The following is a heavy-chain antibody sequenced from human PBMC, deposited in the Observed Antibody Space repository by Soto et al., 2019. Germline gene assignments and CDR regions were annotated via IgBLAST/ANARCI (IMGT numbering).Heavy chain of an antibody. Sequence: GASVKVSCKTSGYTFVNYDINWVRQAPGQGLEWMGWMNPDSGNSGYIQKFQGRVTMTRDTSTGTAYMELASLTSDDTAVYYCARTRLCEGDCYSRYYFDFWGQGALVTVSS. V-gene: IGHV1-8*01. D-gene: IGHD2-21*02. CDR1: GYTFVNYD. CDR2: MNPDSGNS. J-gene: IGHJ4*02. CDR3: ARTRLCEGDCYSRYYFDF.